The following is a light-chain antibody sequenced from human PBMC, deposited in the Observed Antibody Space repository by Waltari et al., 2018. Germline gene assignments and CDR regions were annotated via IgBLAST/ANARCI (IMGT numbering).Light chain of an antibody. CDR3: QNHERLPAM. CDR2: AAS. Sequence: EIVLTQSPGTLSLSPGERATLSCRASQSISSYLAWYQQKPGQAPRLLSYAASSRATGIPDRFSGSGSGTDFSLTISRLEPEDFAVYYCQNHERLPAMFGQGTKVEIK. J-gene: IGKJ1*01. V-gene: IGKV3-20*01. CDR1: QSISSY.